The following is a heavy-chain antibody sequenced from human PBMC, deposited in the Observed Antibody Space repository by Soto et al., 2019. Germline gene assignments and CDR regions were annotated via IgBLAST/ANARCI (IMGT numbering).Heavy chain of an antibody. CDR1: GYTFTSYG. J-gene: IGHJ5*02. D-gene: IGHD3-9*01. V-gene: IGHV1-18*01. CDR3: ARDPVLRYFDSTNWFDP. Sequence: ASLKVSCKASGYTFTSYGISWVRQAPGQGLEWMGWISAYNGNTNYAQKLQGRVTMTTDTSTSTAYMELRSLRSDDTAVYYCARDPVLRYFDSTNWFDPWGQGTLVTSPQ. CDR2: ISAYNGNT.